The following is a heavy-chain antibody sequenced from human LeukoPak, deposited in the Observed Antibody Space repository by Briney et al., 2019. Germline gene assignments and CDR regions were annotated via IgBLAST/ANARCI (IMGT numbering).Heavy chain of an antibody. CDR1: GYSLTSYW. CDR2: IYPGDSDT. CDR3: ARLGKTYAYSGSSLDAFDI. D-gene: IGHD1-26*01. V-gene: IGHV5-51*01. J-gene: IGHJ3*02. Sequence: PGESLKISCKGSGYSLTSYWIGWVRQMPGKGLEWMGIIYPGDSDTRYSPSFQGQVTISADKSISTAYLQWSSLKASDTAMYYCARLGKTYAYSGSSLDAFDIWGQGTMVTVSS.